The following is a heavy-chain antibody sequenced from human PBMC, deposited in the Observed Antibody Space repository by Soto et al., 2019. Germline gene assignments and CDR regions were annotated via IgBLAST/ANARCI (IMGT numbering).Heavy chain of an antibody. V-gene: IGHV4-34*01. CDR1: GGSFSDYY. J-gene: IGHJ4*02. Sequence: QVLLQQWGAGLLKPSETLSLTCAVYGGSFSDYYWSWIRQPPGKGLEWIGEIKHSGFTNYNPSLKRRHALSVDTSKSQLSLKLRSVAAADTGVYDCARGDVGGRGIDFWGQGTLVTVSS. D-gene: IGHD3-10*01. CDR2: IKHSGFT. CDR3: ARGDVGGRGIDF.